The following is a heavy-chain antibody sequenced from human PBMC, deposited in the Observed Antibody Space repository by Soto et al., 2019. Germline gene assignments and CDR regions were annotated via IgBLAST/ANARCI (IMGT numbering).Heavy chain of an antibody. CDR2: IYYSGST. CDR3: ARVNYYDFYFDY. D-gene: IGHD3-22*01. CDR1: GGSISSYY. J-gene: IGHJ4*02. V-gene: IGHV4-59*01. Sequence: ETLSLTCTVSGGSISSYYWSWIRQPPGKGLEWIGYIYYSGSTNYNPSLKSRVTISVDTSKNQFSLKLSSVTAADTAVYYCARVNYYDFYFDYWGQGTLVTVSS.